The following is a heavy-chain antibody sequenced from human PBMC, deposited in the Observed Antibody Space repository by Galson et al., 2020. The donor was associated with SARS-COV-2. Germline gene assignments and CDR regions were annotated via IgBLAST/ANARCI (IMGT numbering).Heavy chain of an antibody. D-gene: IGHD6-6*01. J-gene: IGHJ6*02. Sequence: SGPTLVKPTQTLTLTCTFSGFSLSTSGMCVSWIRQPPGKALEWLALIDWDDDKYYSTSLKTRLTIYKDTSKNQVVLTMTNMDPVDTATYYCARMMGQLSRTYYYYYGMDVWGQGTTVTVSS. CDR2: IDWDDDK. CDR1: GFSLSTSGMC. CDR3: ARMMGQLSRTYYYYYGMDV. V-gene: IGHV2-70*01.